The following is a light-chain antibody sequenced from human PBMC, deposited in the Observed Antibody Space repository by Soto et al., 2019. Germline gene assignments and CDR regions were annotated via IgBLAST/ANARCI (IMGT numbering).Light chain of an antibody. CDR2: DAS. V-gene: IGKV3-15*01. CDR1: QSVASD. J-gene: IGKJ5*01. CDR3: QQRNDWPRNS. Sequence: EVVMTQSPATLSVSPGEGVSLSCRASQSVASDVAWYQQRPGQAPRLLIYDASTRATGIPARFSGSGSGTDFTLTISSVEAEDFGVYYCQQRNDWPRNSFGQGTRLEIK.